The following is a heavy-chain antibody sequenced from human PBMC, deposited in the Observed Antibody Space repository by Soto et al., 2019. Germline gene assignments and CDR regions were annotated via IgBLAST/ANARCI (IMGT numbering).Heavy chain of an antibody. D-gene: IGHD3-9*01. J-gene: IGHJ4*02. CDR2: IDWDDDK. Sequence: SGPTPVNPTQTLTPTCTFSGFSLSTRGMRASWIRQPPGKALEWLARIDWDDDKFYSTSLKTRLTISKDTSKNQVVLTMTNMDPGDTATYYCARIQGNYDILTGYYYYFDYWGQGTLVTVSS. CDR1: GFSLSTRGMR. CDR3: ARIQGNYDILTGYYYYFDY. V-gene: IGHV2-70*04.